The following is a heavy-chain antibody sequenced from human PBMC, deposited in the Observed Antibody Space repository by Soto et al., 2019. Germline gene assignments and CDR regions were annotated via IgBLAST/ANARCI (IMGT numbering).Heavy chain of an antibody. V-gene: IGHV1-69*06. CDR3: GSDVGTGHFYLDA. Sequence: QVHLEQSGAVVKRPCSSVRVSCKASVDSFSSYTISWVRQATGQGLEWMGGTIPMFGTADYAEKFQGRVTISADTSTTTAYMELSSLTSDDTAVYYCGSDVGTGHFYLDAWGQGTTVTVSS. CDR1: VDSFSSYT. J-gene: IGHJ6*02. D-gene: IGHD3-10*01. CDR2: TIPMFGTA.